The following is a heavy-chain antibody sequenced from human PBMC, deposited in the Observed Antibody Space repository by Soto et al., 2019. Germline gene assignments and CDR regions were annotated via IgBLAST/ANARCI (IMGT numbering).Heavy chain of an antibody. Sequence: PVGSLRLSYVASGFTFSSYAMSWARQAPGKGLEWVSAISGSGGSTYYADSVKGRFTISRDNSKNTLYLQMNSLRAEDTTVYYCAKDMLDIVVVPAALGYYYGMDVWGQGTTVTVSS. CDR1: GFTFSSYA. CDR3: AKDMLDIVVVPAALGYYYGMDV. CDR2: ISGSGGST. J-gene: IGHJ6*02. D-gene: IGHD2-2*03. V-gene: IGHV3-23*01.